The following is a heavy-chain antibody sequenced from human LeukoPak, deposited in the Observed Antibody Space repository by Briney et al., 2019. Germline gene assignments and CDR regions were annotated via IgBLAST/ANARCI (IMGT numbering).Heavy chain of an antibody. CDR1: GFTFSSYG. J-gene: IGHJ6*04. V-gene: IGHV3-33*01. CDR2: IWYDGSNK. CDR3: ARGLVADYDILTGSMDV. Sequence: PGRSLRLSCAASGFTFSSYGMHWVRQAPGKGLEWVAVIWYDGSNKYYADSVKGRFTISRDNSKNTLYLQMNSLRAEDTAVYYCARGLVADYDILTGSMDVWGKGTTVTVSS. D-gene: IGHD3-9*01.